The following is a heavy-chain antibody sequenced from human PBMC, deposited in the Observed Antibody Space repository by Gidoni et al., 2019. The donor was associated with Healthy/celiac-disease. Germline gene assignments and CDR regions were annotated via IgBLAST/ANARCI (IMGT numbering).Heavy chain of an antibody. CDR3: ARGEDGAVEFDY. V-gene: IGHV4-59*01. Sequence: QPPGKGLEWIGHIYYSGSTNYNPSLKSRVTIAVDTSKNQFSLKLSSGTAADTAVYYCARGEDGAVEFDYWGQGTLVTVSS. D-gene: IGHD6-19*01. J-gene: IGHJ4*02. CDR2: IYYSGST.